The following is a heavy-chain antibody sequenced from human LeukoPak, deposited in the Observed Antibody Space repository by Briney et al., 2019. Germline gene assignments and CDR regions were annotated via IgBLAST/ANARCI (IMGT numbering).Heavy chain of an antibody. CDR3: ARGDCSGGSCYLPEYLRH. CDR1: GYTLTTFP. CDR2: ISAYSGNT. D-gene: IGHD2-15*01. Sequence: ASVKVSCKASGYTLTTFPISWVRQAPGQGLEWMGWISAYSGNTNYAQKLQGRATMTTDTSTSTAYMELRSLRSDDTAVYYCARGDCSGGSCYLPEYLRHWGQGTLVTVSS. V-gene: IGHV1-18*01. J-gene: IGHJ1*01.